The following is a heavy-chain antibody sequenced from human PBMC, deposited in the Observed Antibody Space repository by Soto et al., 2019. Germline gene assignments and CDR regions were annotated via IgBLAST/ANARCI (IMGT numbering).Heavy chain of an antibody. Sequence: GASVKVSCKASGGTFSSYAISWVRQAPGQGLEWMGGIIPIFGTANYAQKFQGRVTITADESTSTAYMELSSLRSEDTAVYYCARDSNGGNSLGAFDIWGQGTMVTVSS. CDR3: ARDSNGGNSLGAFDI. V-gene: IGHV1-69*13. D-gene: IGHD2-21*02. CDR1: GGTFSSYA. CDR2: IIPIFGTA. J-gene: IGHJ3*02.